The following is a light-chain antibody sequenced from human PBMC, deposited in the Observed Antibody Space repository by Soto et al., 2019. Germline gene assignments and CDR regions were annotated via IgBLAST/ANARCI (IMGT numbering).Light chain of an antibody. V-gene: IGLV7-46*01. CDR3: LLSYSVTGV. J-gene: IGLJ1*01. Sequence: QAVVTQEPSLTVSPGGTVTLTCGSSTGAVTSGHYPYWFQQKPGQAPRTLIYDTSNKHSWTPARFSGSLLGGKAALTLSGAXPXXXAEYYCLLSYSVTGVFGTGTKLTVL. CDR1: TGAVTSGHY. CDR2: DTS.